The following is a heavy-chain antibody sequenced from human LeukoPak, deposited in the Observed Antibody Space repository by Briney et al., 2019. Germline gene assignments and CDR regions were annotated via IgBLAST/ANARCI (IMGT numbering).Heavy chain of an antibody. V-gene: IGHV4-59*01. CDR1: GGSIGSYY. CDR3: ARAPSHYDFWSGYYLYYFDY. D-gene: IGHD3-3*01. J-gene: IGHJ4*02. Sequence: SETLSLTCTVSGGSIGSYYWSWIRQPPGKGLEWIGYIYYSGSTNYNPSLKSRVTISVDTSKNQFSLKLSSVTAADTAVYYCARAPSHYDFWSGYYLYYFDYWGQGTLVTVSS. CDR2: IYYSGST.